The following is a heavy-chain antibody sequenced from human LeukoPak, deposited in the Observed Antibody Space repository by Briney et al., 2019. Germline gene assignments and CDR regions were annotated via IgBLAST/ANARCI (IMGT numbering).Heavy chain of an antibody. CDR2: IIPIFGTA. Sequence: GASVKVSCKASGGTFSSYAISWVRQAPGQGLEWMGGIIPIFGTANYAQKFQGRVTITADESTSTAYMELSSLRSEDTAVYYCARVGYCTNGVCPPIIYYYYYGMDVWGQGTTVTVSS. CDR3: ARVGYCTNGVCPPIIYYYYYGMDV. V-gene: IGHV1-69*13. CDR1: GGTFSSYA. D-gene: IGHD2-8*01. J-gene: IGHJ6*02.